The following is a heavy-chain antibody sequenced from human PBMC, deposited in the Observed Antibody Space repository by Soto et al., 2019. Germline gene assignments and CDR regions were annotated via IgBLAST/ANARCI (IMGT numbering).Heavy chain of an antibody. Sequence: SETLSLTCTVSGASISSSWYYWSWIRQHPGKGLEWIGYIYYSGSTFYNQSLKSRVTISAATSQNQFSLKLSSVTAADTAVYYCARERDGGAAFDIWGQGTMVTVSS. D-gene: IGHD2-21*01. J-gene: IGHJ3*02. V-gene: IGHV4-31*03. CDR1: GASISSSWYY. CDR3: ARERDGGAAFDI. CDR2: IYYSGST.